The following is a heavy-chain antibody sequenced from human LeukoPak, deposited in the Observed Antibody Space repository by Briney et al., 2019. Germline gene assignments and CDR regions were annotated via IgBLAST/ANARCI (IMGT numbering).Heavy chain of an antibody. CDR1: GGSISRYY. J-gene: IGHJ5*02. CDR3: ARAPVDSSGYGVWFDP. CDR2: IYYSGST. D-gene: IGHD3-22*01. V-gene: IGHV4-59*01. Sequence: SETLSLTCTVSGGSISRYYWSWIRQPPGKGLEWIGYIYYSGSTNYNPSLKSRVTISVDTSKNQFSLKLSSVTAADTAVYYCARAPVDSSGYGVWFDPWGQGTLVTVSS.